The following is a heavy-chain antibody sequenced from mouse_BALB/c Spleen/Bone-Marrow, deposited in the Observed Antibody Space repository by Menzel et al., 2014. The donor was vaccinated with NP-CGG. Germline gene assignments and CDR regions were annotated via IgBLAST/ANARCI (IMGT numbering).Heavy chain of an antibody. V-gene: IGHV2-4-1*01. J-gene: IGHJ3*01. Sequence: QVQLKESGPGLVQPSQSLSIICTVSGFSLTSYGVHWVRQSPGKGLEWLGVIWSGGSTDYNAAFISRLSISKDNSKSQVFFKMNSLQADDTAIYYCARNMGSYYGYLAYWGQGTLVTVSA. CDR2: IWSGGST. CDR3: ARNMGSYYGYLAY. D-gene: IGHD1-2*01. CDR1: GFSLTSYG.